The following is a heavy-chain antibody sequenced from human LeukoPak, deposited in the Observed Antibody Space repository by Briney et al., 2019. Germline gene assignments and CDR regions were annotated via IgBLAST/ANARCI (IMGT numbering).Heavy chain of an antibody. D-gene: IGHD4-17*01. CDR1: EFIFSDSA. J-gene: IGHJ4*02. Sequence: GGSLRLSCAASEFIFSDSAMHWVRQASGKGLEWVGRIRSKANSFATAYGESVKGRFTVSRDDSKNTAYLQMNSLKTEDTAVYYCTGHSSANGDYYFDPWGQGTPVTVSS. CDR2: IRSKANSFAT. V-gene: IGHV3-73*01. CDR3: TGHSSANGDYYFDP.